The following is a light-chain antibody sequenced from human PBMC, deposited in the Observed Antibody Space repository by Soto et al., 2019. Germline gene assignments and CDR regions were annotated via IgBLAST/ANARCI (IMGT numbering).Light chain of an antibody. V-gene: IGLV2-8*01. CDR2: EVS. Sequence: QSVLTQPPSASGSPGQSVTISCTGTSSDVGGYNYFSWYQQHPGKAPKLMIYEVSKRPSGVPDRFSGSKSGNTASLTVSGLQAEDEADYYCSAYAGSNFVVFGGGTQLTVL. J-gene: IGLJ2*01. CDR3: SAYAGSNFVV. CDR1: SSDVGGYNY.